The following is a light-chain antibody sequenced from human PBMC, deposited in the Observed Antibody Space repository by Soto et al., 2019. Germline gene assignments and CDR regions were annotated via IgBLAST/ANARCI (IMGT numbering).Light chain of an antibody. J-gene: IGKJ4*01. Sequence: DIQMTQSPSSLSASVGDRVTITCRASQGISNYLAWYQQKPGKVPKLLLYAASTLQSGVPSRFSGSGSGTDFTLTISSLQPEDVATYYCQKYNSAPPLTFGGVTKVEIK. V-gene: IGKV1-27*01. CDR3: QKYNSAPPLT. CDR1: QGISNY. CDR2: AAS.